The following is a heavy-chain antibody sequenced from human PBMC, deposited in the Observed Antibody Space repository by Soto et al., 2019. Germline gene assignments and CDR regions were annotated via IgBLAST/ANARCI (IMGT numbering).Heavy chain of an antibody. D-gene: IGHD1-26*01. CDR3: ARGDGRGSTGFYYYYGMDV. CDR2: ISPYDGST. Sequence: QVQLVQSGAEVKKPGASEKISCKASGFTFTNYFFHWVRQAPRQGLEWLGIISPYDGSTKYVQSLQGRVTVTSDTSTSTVYMELSSLRSEDTAVYFCARGDGRGSTGFYYYYGMDVWGHGTTITVSS. CDR1: GFTFTNYF. V-gene: IGHV1-46*01. J-gene: IGHJ6*02.